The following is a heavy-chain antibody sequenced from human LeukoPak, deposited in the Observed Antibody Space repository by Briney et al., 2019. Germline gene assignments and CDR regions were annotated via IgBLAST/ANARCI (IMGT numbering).Heavy chain of an antibody. CDR3: ARDVWHSSGWYVWFDP. CDR2: INHSGST. CDR1: GGSFSGYY. J-gene: IGHJ5*02. D-gene: IGHD6-19*01. V-gene: IGHV4-34*01. Sequence: SETLSLTCAVYGGSFSGYYWSWIRQPPGKGLEWIGEINHSGSTNYNPSLKSRVTISVDTSKNQFSLKLSSVTAADTAVYYCARDVWHSSGWYVWFDPWGQGTLVTVSS.